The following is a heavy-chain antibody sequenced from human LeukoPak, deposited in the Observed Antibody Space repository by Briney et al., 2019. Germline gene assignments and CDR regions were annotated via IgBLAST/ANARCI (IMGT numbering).Heavy chain of an antibody. D-gene: IGHD6-6*01. CDR1: GFTVSSNY. J-gene: IGHJ4*02. V-gene: IGHV3-66*01. CDR3: ARDPKTATEY. CDR2: IYSDGSA. Sequence: GGSPRLSCAASGFTVSSNYMTWVRQAPGKGLEWVSVIYSDGSAFYADSVTGRFTISRDNSKNTLNLQMNSLRVEDTAVYYCARDPKTATEYWGQGTLVTVSS.